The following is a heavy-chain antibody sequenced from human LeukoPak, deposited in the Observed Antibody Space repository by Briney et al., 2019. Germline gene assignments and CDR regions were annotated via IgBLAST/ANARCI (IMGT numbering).Heavy chain of an antibody. CDR2: ISYDGSNK. Sequence: PGGSLRLSCAASGFTFISYAMHWVRQAPGKGLEWVAVISYDGSNKYYADSVKGRFTISRDNSKNTLYLQMNSLRAEDTAVYYCASDYYDSLDYWGQGTLVTVSS. CDR3: ASDYYDSLDY. V-gene: IGHV3-30*04. D-gene: IGHD3-22*01. CDR1: GFTFISYA. J-gene: IGHJ4*02.